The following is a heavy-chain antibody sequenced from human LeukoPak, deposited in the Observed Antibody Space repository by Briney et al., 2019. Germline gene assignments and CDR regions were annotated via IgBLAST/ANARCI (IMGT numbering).Heavy chain of an antibody. CDR3: ARDIPIDG. CDR2: ISSSSSTI. CDR1: GFNFNTYT. D-gene: IGHD2-2*02. J-gene: IGHJ4*02. Sequence: GGSLRLSCAASGFNFNTYTMNWVRQAPGKGLEWVSYISSSSSTIYYADSVKGRFTISRDNAKNSLYLQMNSLRAEDTAVYYCARDIPIDGWGQGTLVTVSS. V-gene: IGHV3-48*04.